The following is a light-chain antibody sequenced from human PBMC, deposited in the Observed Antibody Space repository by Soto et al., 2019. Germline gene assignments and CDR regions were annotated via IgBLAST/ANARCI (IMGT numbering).Light chain of an antibody. CDR2: QVS. J-gene: IGKJ4*01. Sequence: DVVMTQSPLSLPVTLGQPASISCRSSQSLVSSEGNTYLNWFQQRPGHSPRRLIYQVSNRDSGVPDRFSGSGSGTDFTLKISRVEAEDVGVYYCMQRIEFPLTFGGGTKVDIK. V-gene: IGKV2-30*01. CDR1: QSLVSSEGNTY. CDR3: MQRIEFPLT.